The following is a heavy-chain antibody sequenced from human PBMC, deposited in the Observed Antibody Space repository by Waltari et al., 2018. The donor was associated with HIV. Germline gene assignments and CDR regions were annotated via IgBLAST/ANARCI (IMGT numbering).Heavy chain of an antibody. V-gene: IGHV3-30*18. D-gene: IGHD1-1*01. Sequence: QVQLVESGGGVVQPGRSLRLSCAASGFIFHNFGLHWVRQAPGKGLSGVAGISFDGTTKNYANSVKGRFTVSRDKSKNTLFLQMNSLRAEDTALYYCAKDSAGATSYYYYVMDVWGQGTTVTVSS. J-gene: IGHJ6*02. CDR3: AKDSAGATSYYYYVMDV. CDR1: GFIFHNFG. CDR2: ISFDGTTK.